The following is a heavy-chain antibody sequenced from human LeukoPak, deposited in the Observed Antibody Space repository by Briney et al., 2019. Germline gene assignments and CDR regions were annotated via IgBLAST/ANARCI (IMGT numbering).Heavy chain of an antibody. CDR1: GFTFSDYS. J-gene: IGHJ4*02. D-gene: IGHD3-22*01. Sequence: GGSLRLSRAASGFTFSDYSINWVRQAPGKGLEWVSSINPTSTSIYYADAVKGRFTISRDNAKSSLYLQMNSLRAEDTARYYCVRLRGNSDRSGYYYFYNYWGRGIQVTVSS. CDR2: INPTSTSI. V-gene: IGHV3-21*01. CDR3: VRLRGNSDRSGYYYFYNY.